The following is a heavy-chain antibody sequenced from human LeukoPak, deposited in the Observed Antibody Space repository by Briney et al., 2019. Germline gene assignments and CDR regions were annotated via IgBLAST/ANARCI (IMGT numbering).Heavy chain of an antibody. J-gene: IGHJ4*02. D-gene: IGHD3-10*01. V-gene: IGHV3-30*18. CDR3: AKNRGNYGSGSYYNLPPSD. Sequence: GGSLRLSCAASGFTFSSYGMHWVRQAPGKGLEWVAVISYDGTNEYYADSVKGRFTVSRDNSKNTLYLQMNSLRTEDTAVYYCAKNRGNYGSGSYYNLPPSDWGQGTLVTVSS. CDR2: ISYDGTNE. CDR1: GFTFSSYG.